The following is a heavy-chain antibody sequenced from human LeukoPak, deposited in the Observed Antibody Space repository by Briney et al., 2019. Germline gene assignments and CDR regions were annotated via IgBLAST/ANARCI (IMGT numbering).Heavy chain of an antibody. CDR2: SSSSSSYI. CDR1: GFNLSSYS. Sequence: PGGSLRLSCAASGFNLSSYSMNWVRQAPGKGLEWVSSSSSSSSYIYYADSVKGRFTISRDNAKNSLYLQMNSLRAEDTAVYYCARGKPYSSGWQFDYWGQGTLVTVSS. J-gene: IGHJ4*02. D-gene: IGHD6-19*01. CDR3: ARGKPYSSGWQFDY. V-gene: IGHV3-21*01.